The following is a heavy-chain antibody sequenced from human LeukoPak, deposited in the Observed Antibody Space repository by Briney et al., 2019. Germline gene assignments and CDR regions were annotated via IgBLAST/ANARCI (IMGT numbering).Heavy chain of an antibody. V-gene: IGHV3-23*01. Sequence: GGSLRLSCAASGFTFNNHAMNWLRQAPGKGLEWVSSISGGGGSTNYADSVKGRFTISRDNSKNTLSLEMNSLRADDTAVYFCAKGRVVTTSPLNYWGQGTLVTVSS. D-gene: IGHD2-21*02. CDR3: AKGRVVTTSPLNY. CDR1: GFTFNNHA. CDR2: ISGGGGST. J-gene: IGHJ4*02.